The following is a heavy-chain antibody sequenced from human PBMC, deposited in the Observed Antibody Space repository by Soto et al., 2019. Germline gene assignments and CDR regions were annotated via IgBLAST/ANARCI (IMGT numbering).Heavy chain of an antibody. D-gene: IGHD2-15*01. CDR2: ISAYNGNT. CDR1: GYTFTSYG. V-gene: IGHV1-18*01. CDR3: AIPPQDCSGGSCYLFDY. J-gene: IGHJ4*02. Sequence: GASVKVSCKASGYTFTSYGISWVRQAPGQGLEWMGWISAYNGNTNYAQKLQGRVTMTTDTSTSTAYMELRSLRSDDTAVYYCAIPPQDCSGGSCYLFDYWGKGTLVTVSS.